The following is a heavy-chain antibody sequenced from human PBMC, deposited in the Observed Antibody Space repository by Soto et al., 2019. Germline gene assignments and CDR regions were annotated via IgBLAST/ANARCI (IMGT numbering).Heavy chain of an antibody. CDR1: GFSLSTSGMC. D-gene: IGHD4-17*01. CDR3: ARIYGPYYHYGMDV. V-gene: IGHV2-70*01. CDR2: IDWDDDK. J-gene: IGHJ6*02. Sequence: ESGPTLVNPTQTLTLTCTFSGFSLSTSGMCVSWIRQPPGKALEWLALIDWDDDKYYSTSLKTRLTISKDTSKNQVVLTMTNMDPVDTATYYCARIYGPYYHYGMDVWGQGTTVTVSS.